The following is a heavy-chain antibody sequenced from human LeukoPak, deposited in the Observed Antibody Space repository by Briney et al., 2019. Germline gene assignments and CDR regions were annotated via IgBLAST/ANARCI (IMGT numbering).Heavy chain of an antibody. CDR3: ARDGVLRYFDSYYYYMDV. D-gene: IGHD3-9*01. V-gene: IGHV3-11*01. CDR2: ISTTGTTM. Sequence: GGSLRLSCAASGFTFSDYYMTWIRQAPGKGLEWVSYISTTGTTMYYADSVKGRFTISRDNAKNSPYLQMNSLRAEDTAVYYCARDGVLRYFDSYYYYMDVWGKGTTVTISS. J-gene: IGHJ6*03. CDR1: GFTFSDYY.